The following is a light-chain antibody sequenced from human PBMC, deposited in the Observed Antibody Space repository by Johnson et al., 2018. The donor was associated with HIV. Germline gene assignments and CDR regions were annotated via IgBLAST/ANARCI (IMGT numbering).Light chain of an antibody. CDR1: SSNIGKNY. CDR3: STWDSSLSAYV. V-gene: IGLV1-51*01. CDR2: DND. Sequence: QSVLTQPPSVSAAPRQKVTISCSGSSSNIGKNYVSWYRHLPGTAPKLLIYDNDKRPSGIPDRFSASKSGSSATLGLTGLKTGDKADYYCSTWDSSLSAYVFGPGTKVTIL. J-gene: IGLJ1*01.